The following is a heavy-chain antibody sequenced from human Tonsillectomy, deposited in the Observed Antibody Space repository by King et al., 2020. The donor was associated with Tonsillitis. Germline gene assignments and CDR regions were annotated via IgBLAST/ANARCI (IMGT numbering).Heavy chain of an antibody. J-gene: IGHJ3*02. CDR1: GFTFSRYG. V-gene: IGHV3-23*04. D-gene: IGHD6-6*01. Sequence: VQLVESGGGLVQPGGSLRLSCVVSGFTFSRYGMSWVRQAPGKGLEWVSGISGSGDTTFYADSVKGHFIISRDNSKNTLYLQMSSLRAEDTAVYYCARLDYSRSGGAFDIWGQGTMVIVSS. CDR3: ARLDYSRSGGAFDI. CDR2: ISGSGDTT.